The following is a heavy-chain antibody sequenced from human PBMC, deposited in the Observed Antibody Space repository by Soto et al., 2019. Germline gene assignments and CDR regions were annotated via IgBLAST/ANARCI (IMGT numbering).Heavy chain of an antibody. D-gene: IGHD2-2*01. J-gene: IGHJ6*02. CDR1: GGSISSYY. CDR2: IYYSGST. V-gene: IGHV4-59*12. CDR3: ARDRAAAIGYYYYYGMDV. Sequence: SETLSLTCTVSGGSISSYYWSWIRQPPGKGLEWIGYIYYSGSTNYNPSLKSRVTISVDTSKNQFSLKLSSVTAADTAVYFCARDRAAAIGYYYYYGMDVWGQGTTVTVSS.